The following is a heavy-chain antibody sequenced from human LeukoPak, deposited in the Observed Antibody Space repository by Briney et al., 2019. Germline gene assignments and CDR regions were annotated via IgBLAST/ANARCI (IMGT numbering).Heavy chain of an antibody. CDR3: ARWDEYSSSSGDY. Sequence: ASVKVSCKASGYTFTGYYMHWVRQAPGQGLEWMGWISAYNGNTNYAQKLQGRVTMTTDTSTSTAYMELRSLRSDDTAVYYCARWDEYSSSSGDYWGQGTLVTVSS. CDR2: ISAYNGNT. V-gene: IGHV1-18*04. J-gene: IGHJ4*02. CDR1: GYTFTGYY. D-gene: IGHD6-6*01.